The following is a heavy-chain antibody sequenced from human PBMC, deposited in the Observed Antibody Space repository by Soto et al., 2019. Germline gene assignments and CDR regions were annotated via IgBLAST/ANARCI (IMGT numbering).Heavy chain of an antibody. CDR1: GFTFTSSA. D-gene: IGHD3-3*01. V-gene: IGHV1-58*02. CDR2: IVVGSGNT. CDR3: AASLYYDFWSGYYGWFDP. Sequence: ASVKVSCKASGFTFTSSAMHWVRQARGQRLEWIGWIVVGSGNTNYAQKFQERVTITRDMSTSTAYMELSSLRSEDTAVYYCAASLYYDFWSGYYGWFDPWGQGTLVTVSS. J-gene: IGHJ5*02.